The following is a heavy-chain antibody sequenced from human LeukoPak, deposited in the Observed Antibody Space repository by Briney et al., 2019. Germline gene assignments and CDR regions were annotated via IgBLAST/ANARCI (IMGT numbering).Heavy chain of an antibody. Sequence: EASVKVSCKASGYTFTGHYMHWVRQAPGQGLEWMGWINPKNAATNYAQGFQGRVTMTRDTSTGTVYMEVSGLKSDDTAVYYCAKTLYVAAAPGGFDYWGQGTLVTVSS. V-gene: IGHV1-2*02. CDR1: GYTFTGHY. J-gene: IGHJ4*02. D-gene: IGHD2-15*01. CDR2: INPKNAAT. CDR3: AKTLYVAAAPGGFDY.